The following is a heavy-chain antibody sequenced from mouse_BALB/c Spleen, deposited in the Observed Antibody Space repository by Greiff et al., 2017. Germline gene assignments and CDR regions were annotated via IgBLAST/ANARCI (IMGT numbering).Heavy chain of an antibody. CDR1: GFTFTDYY. Sequence: EVKLVESGGGLVQPGGSLRLSCATSGFTFTDYYMSWVRQPPGKALEWLGFIRNKANGYTTEYSASVKGRFTISRDNSQSILYLQMNTLRAEDSATYYCARTYSLYAMDYWGQGTSVTVSS. CDR3: ARTYSLYAMDY. V-gene: IGHV7-3*02. D-gene: IGHD2-10*01. J-gene: IGHJ4*01. CDR2: IRNKANGYTT.